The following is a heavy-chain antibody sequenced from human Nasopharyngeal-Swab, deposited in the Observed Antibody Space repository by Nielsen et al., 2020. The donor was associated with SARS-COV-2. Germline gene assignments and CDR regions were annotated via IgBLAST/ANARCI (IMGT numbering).Heavy chain of an antibody. CDR3: ARESSAADY. J-gene: IGHJ1*01. Sequence: GGSVRLSCGASDFTFSHYWMSWVRQAPGKGLEWVANINHDGSQKYYVDSVKGRFTISRDNSKNSIYLQMDRLRVEDTAVYYCARESSAADYWGQGTLVTVSS. CDR2: INHDGSQK. CDR1: DFTFSHYW. D-gene: IGHD6-13*01. V-gene: IGHV3-7*01.